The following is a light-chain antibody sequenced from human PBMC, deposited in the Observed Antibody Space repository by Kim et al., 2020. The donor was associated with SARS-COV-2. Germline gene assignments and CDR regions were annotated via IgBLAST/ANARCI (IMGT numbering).Light chain of an antibody. J-gene: IGKJ1*01. CDR3: QKYDRASWT. Sequence: DIQMTQSPSSLSASVGDRVTLTCRASQDIGHYLAWYQQKPGKVPKLLISDASTLRSGVPSRFSGSGSGTDFTLTINSLQPEDVATYYCQKYDRASWTFAQGTKMEIK. CDR2: DAS. CDR1: QDIGHY. V-gene: IGKV1-27*01.